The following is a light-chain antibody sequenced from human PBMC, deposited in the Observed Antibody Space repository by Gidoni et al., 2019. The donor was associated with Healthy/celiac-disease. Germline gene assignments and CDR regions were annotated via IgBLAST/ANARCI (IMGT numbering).Light chain of an antibody. CDR2: AAS. CDR1: QSISSY. Sequence: DIQMTQSPSSLYASLGDRVTITCRASQSISSYLNWYQQKPGKAPKLLIYAASSLQSGVPSRFSGSGSGPDFTLTISSLQPEDFATYYCQQSYTTPYTFGQGTKLEIK. V-gene: IGKV1-39*01. J-gene: IGKJ2*01. CDR3: QQSYTTPYT.